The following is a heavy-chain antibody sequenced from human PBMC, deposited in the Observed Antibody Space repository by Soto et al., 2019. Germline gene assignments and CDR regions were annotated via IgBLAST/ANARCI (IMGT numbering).Heavy chain of an antibody. CDR3: ARGAAPLLLWFWELFRTFDY. CDR1: GGSFSGYY. D-gene: IGHD3-10*01. CDR2: INHSGST. J-gene: IGHJ4*02. V-gene: IGHV4-34*01. Sequence: QVQLQQWGAGLLKPSETLSLTCAVYGGSFSGYYWSWIRQPPGKGLECIGEINHSGSTNYNPCLKSRVTISVDTSKNQFSLKLSSVTAADTAVYYCARGAAPLLLWFWELFRTFDYWGQGTLVTVSS.